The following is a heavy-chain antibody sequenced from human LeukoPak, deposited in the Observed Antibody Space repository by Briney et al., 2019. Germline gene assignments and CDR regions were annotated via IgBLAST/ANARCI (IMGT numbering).Heavy chain of an antibody. CDR3: ARGTAMVKVDF. V-gene: IGHV3-64*01. CDR1: GFTFSSYA. CDR2: ISFNGGST. Sequence: GGSLRLSCAASGFTFSSYAMHWVRQAPGKGLEYVSGISFNGGSTYHANSVKGRFTISRDNSKNTLYLQMGSLRAEDTAVYYCARGTAMVKVDFWGQGTLVTVSS. D-gene: IGHD5-18*01. J-gene: IGHJ4*02.